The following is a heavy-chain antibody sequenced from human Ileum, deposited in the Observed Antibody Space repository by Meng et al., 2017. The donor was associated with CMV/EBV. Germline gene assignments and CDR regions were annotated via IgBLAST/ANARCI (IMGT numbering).Heavy chain of an antibody. J-gene: IGHJ6*02. D-gene: IGHD3-3*01. Sequence: YGGSFSGYYWSWIRQPPGKGLEWIGEINHSGSTNYNPSLKSRVTISVDTSKNQFSLKLSSVTAADTAVYYCARLRFLGHYYYYGMDVWGQGTTVTVSS. V-gene: IGHV4-34*01. CDR3: ARLRFLGHYYYYGMDV. CDR2: INHSGST. CDR1: GGSFSGYY.